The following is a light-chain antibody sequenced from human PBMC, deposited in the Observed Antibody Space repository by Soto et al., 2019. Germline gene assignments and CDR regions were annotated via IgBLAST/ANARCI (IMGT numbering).Light chain of an antibody. J-gene: IGLJ2*01. CDR2: EVS. CDR1: SSDIGGYNS. Sequence: QSALPHPPSASGSLGQSVTISCTGSSSDIGGYNSVSWYQQYPGKGPKLMIFEVSKRPSGVPDRFSGSKSGNTASLTVSGLQPEDEADYYCTSNAGSNNVLFGGGTKLTVL. CDR3: TSNAGSNNVL. V-gene: IGLV2-8*01.